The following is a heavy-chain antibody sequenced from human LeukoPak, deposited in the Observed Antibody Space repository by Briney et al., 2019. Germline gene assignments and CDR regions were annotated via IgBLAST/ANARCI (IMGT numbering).Heavy chain of an antibody. CDR2: IYYSGST. J-gene: IGHJ4*02. CDR3: LSGGYDY. V-gene: IGHV4-39*01. CDR1: GGSISSSSYY. Sequence: SETLSLTCTVSGGSISSSSYYWGWIRQPPGKGLEWIGSIYYSGSTYYNPSLKSRVTVSVDTSKNQFSLKLSSVTAADTAVYYCLSGGYDYWGQGTLVTVSS. D-gene: IGHD4-23*01.